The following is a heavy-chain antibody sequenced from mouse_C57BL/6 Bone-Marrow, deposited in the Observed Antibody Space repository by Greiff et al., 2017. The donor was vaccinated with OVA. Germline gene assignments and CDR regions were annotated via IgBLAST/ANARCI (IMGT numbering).Heavy chain of an antibody. V-gene: IGHV14-3*01. CDR2: IDPANGNT. J-gene: IGHJ1*03. Sequence: EVQLQQSVAELVRPGASVKLSCTASGFNIKNTYMHWVKQRPEQGLEWIGRIDPANGNTKYAPKFQGKATITAHTSSPTPYLQLSSLTSEDTAIYYCARYDGYSWYFDVWGTGTTVTVSS. D-gene: IGHD2-3*01. CDR1: GFNIKNTY. CDR3: ARYDGYSWYFDV.